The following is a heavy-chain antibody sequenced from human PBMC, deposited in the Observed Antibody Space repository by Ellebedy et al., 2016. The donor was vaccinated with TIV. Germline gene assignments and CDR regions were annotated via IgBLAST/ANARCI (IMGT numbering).Heavy chain of an antibody. CDR3: ARAGSYRFDY. Sequence: GESLKISCAASGFTSSSYWMHWVRQAPGKGLVWVSRINTDGRTIDYADSVKGRFTISRDNAKNTLYLQMNSLRVEDTALYFCARAGSYRFDYWGQGNLVTVSS. CDR2: INTDGRTI. D-gene: IGHD1-26*01. CDR1: GFTSSSYW. V-gene: IGHV3-74*01. J-gene: IGHJ4*02.